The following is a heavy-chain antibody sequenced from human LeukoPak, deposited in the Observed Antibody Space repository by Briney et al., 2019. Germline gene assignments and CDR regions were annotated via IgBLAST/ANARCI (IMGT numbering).Heavy chain of an antibody. Sequence: GGSLRLSCAAYGFTFSSYGIHWVRQAPGKGLEWVAFIGYDRNSKHYADSVKGRFTISGGNSKNTLYLQMNGLRTEDTAAYYCAKNWRASGDYAGAFDYWGQGTLVTVSS. CDR2: IGYDRNSK. V-gene: IGHV3-30*02. D-gene: IGHD4-17*01. CDR3: AKNWRASGDYAGAFDY. CDR1: GFTFSSYG. J-gene: IGHJ4*02.